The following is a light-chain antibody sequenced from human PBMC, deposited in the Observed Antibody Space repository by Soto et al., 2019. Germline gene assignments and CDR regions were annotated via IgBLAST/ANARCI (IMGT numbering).Light chain of an antibody. J-gene: IGKJ1*01. V-gene: IGKV3-20*01. CDR2: GAS. Sequence: EIVLTQSPCTLSLSPGERATLSCRASQSVSKNYLAWYQQKPGQAPSLLIYGASSRATGIPDRFSGSGSGTDFTLTISRPEPEDFAVYYCQQYGSSQTFGQGTKVDIK. CDR3: QQYGSSQT. CDR1: QSVSKNY.